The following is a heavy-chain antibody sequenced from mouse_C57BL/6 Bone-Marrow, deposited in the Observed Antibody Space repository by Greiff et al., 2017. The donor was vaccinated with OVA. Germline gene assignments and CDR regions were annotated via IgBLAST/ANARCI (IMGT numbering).Heavy chain of an antibody. CDR3: ARELFYAMDY. Sequence: QVHVKQPGAELVMPGASVKLSCKASGYTFTSYWMHWVKQRPGQGLEWIGEIDPSDSYTNYNQKFKGKSTLTVDKSSSTAYMQLSSLTSEDSAVYYCARELFYAMDYWGQGTSVTVSS. CDR2: IDPSDSYT. V-gene: IGHV1-69*01. CDR1: GYTFTSYW. J-gene: IGHJ4*01.